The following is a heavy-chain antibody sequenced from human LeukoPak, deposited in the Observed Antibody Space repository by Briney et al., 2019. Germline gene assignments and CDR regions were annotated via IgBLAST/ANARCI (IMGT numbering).Heavy chain of an antibody. V-gene: IGHV3-64D*06. CDR1: GFTFSRYD. D-gene: IGHD6-13*01. J-gene: IGHJ4*02. Sequence: PGGSLRLSCSASGFTFSRYDMHWVRQAPGKGLEYVSSVSSNGGSTDYADSVTGRFTISRDNSKNTLYLQMSSLRVEDTAVYYCEKAAWYSSTWYFDYRGQGTLVTVSS. CDR2: VSSNGGST. CDR3: EKAAWYSSTWYFDY.